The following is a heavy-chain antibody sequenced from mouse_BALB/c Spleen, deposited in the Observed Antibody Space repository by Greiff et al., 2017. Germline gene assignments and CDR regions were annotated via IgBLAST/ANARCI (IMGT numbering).Heavy chain of an antibody. CDR1: GDSITSGY. CDR3: ARSQIYDGYSWFAY. Sequence: EVQLQQSGPSLVKPSQTLSLTCSVTGDSITSGYWNWIRKFPGNKLEYMGYISYSGSTYYNPSLKSRISITRDTSKNQYYLQLNSVTTEDTATYYCARSQIYDGYSWFAYWGQGTLVTVSA. J-gene: IGHJ3*01. V-gene: IGHV3-8*02. D-gene: IGHD2-3*01. CDR2: ISYSGST.